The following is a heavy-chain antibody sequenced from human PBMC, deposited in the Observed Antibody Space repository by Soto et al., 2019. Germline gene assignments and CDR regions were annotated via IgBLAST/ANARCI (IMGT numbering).Heavy chain of an antibody. CDR1: EFTFRTYW. CDR3: ARESITMVALDV. CDR2: INGDGSST. D-gene: IGHD3-10*01. J-gene: IGHJ6*04. Sequence: GGSLRLSCVASEFTFRTYWMHWVRQAPGKGLVWVSRINGDGSSTSYADSVKGRFTISRDNAKNTLYLQMNSLTAEDTAVYYCARESITMVALDVWGKGTTVTVSS. V-gene: IGHV3-74*01.